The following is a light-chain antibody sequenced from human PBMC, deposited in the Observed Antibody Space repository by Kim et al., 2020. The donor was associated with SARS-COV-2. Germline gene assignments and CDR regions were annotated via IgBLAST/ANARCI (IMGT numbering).Light chain of an antibody. CDR1: NIY. J-gene: IGLJ2*01. CDR3: SSYTSSNTVV. CDR2: DVS. Sequence: VAGSPGRSIAISCTATNIYVSCYQHHPGKAPKLMIYDVSNRPSGVSDRFSGSKSGNTASLTISGLQAEDEAHYYCSSYTSSNTVVFGGGTQLPS. V-gene: IGLV2-14*03.